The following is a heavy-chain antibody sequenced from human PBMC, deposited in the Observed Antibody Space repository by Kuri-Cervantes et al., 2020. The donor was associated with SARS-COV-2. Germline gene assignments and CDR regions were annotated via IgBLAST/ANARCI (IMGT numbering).Heavy chain of an antibody. Sequence: GESLKISCVGSGYTFSRYWMHWVRQAPGKGLEWVSLISGDGGSTYYADSVKGRFTISRDNSKNSLYLQMNSLRTEDTALYYCAKDIGRMTTVGNFDYWGQGTLVTVSS. CDR1: GYTFSRYW. CDR3: AKDIGRMTTVGNFDY. V-gene: IGHV3-43*02. J-gene: IGHJ4*02. CDR2: ISGDGGST. D-gene: IGHD4-23*01.